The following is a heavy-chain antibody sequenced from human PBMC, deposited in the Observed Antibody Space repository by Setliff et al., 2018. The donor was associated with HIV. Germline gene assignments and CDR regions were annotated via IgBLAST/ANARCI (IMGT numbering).Heavy chain of an antibody. D-gene: IGHD3-10*01. CDR1: GHTFTNVD. Sequence: WASVKVSCKASGHTFTNVDIHWLRRATGQGLEWMGWMNPKTGVSGYALKFQARVTMTRDTSISTAYMELSSLTSEDTAVYYCARGKGVGGVVITGGLDVWGKGTTVTVSS. CDR2: MNPKTGVS. J-gene: IGHJ6*04. CDR3: ARGKGVGGVVITGGLDV. V-gene: IGHV1-8*01.